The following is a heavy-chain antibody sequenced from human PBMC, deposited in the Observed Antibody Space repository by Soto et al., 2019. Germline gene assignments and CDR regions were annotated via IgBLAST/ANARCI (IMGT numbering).Heavy chain of an antibody. CDR3: ARCPRLAHYYYYGMDV. V-gene: IGHV1-8*01. Sequence: QVQLVQSGAEVKKPGASVKVSCKASGYTFTSYDINWVRQATGQGLEWMGWMNPNSGNTGYAQKFQGRVTMTRNTSISTAYMELSSLRSEDTAVYYCARCPRLAHYYYYGMDVWGQGTTVTVSS. J-gene: IGHJ6*02. CDR1: GYTFTSYD. D-gene: IGHD6-6*01. CDR2: MNPNSGNT.